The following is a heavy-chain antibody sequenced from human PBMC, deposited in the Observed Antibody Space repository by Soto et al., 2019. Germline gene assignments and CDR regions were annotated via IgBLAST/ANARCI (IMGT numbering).Heavy chain of an antibody. V-gene: IGHV4-59*01. Sequence: SETLSLTCTVSGGSISSYYWSWIRQPPGKGLEWIGYIYYSGSTNYNPSLKSRVTISVDTSKNQFSLKLSSVTAADTAVYYCARASPYYDFWSGYSYYYYYYMDVWGKGTTVTVSS. D-gene: IGHD3-3*01. CDR1: GGSISSYY. J-gene: IGHJ6*03. CDR3: ARASPYYDFWSGYSYYYYYYMDV. CDR2: IYYSGST.